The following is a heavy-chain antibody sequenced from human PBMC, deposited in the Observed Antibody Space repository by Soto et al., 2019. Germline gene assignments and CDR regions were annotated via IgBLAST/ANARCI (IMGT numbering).Heavy chain of an antibody. D-gene: IGHD2-21*01. CDR2: INQLGRI. Sequence: QVQLQQWGAGLLKPSETLSLTCVVSGGSLSDYFWSWIRQPPGMALEWIGEINQLGRINYNPSLTSRVSMSVDTSKNPFALTLNPVTASDTATHYWARGGISHWASFYYMEVWDRGTTVTVSS. V-gene: IGHV4-34*01. CDR1: GGSLSDYF. CDR3: ARGGISHWASFYYMEV. J-gene: IGHJ6*03.